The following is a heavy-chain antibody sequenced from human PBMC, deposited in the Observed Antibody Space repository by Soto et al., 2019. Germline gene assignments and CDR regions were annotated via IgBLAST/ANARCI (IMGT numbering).Heavy chain of an antibody. CDR1: GGSVSSSSYY. Sequence: SETLSLTCTVSGGSVSSSSYYWSWIRQPPGKGLEWIGEINHSGSTNYNPSLKSRVTISVDTSKNQFSLKLSSVTAADTAVYYCARARLRVVITPFDYWGQGTLVTVSS. V-gene: IGHV4-39*07. D-gene: IGHD3-22*01. CDR2: INHSGST. J-gene: IGHJ4*02. CDR3: ARARLRVVITPFDY.